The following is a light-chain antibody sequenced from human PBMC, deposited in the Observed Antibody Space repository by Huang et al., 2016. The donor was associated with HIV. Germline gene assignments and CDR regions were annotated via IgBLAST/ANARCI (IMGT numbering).Light chain of an antibody. Sequence: DIVMTQSPDSLAVSLGERACINCKSSQSVLYNSNNKNYLAWYQQKPGQPPKLLIYWASTRESGVPDRFSGSGSGTDFTLTISSLQAEDVAAYYCQQYYSTPPTFGPGTKVDIK. CDR1: QSVLYNSNNKNY. J-gene: IGKJ3*01. CDR2: WAS. V-gene: IGKV4-1*01. CDR3: QQYYSTPPT.